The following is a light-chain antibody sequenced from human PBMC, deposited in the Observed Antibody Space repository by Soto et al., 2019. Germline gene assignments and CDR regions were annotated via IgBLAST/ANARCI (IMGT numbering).Light chain of an antibody. CDR2: KAS. CDR1: QSISSW. Sequence: DIQMTQSPSTLSASVGDRVTITCRASQSISSWLAWYQQKPGKAPKLLIYKASSLESGVPSRFSGSGSGTEVTLTISSLQPDDFATYYCQQYNSYSSPYTFGQGTKLEIK. CDR3: QQYNSYSSPYT. V-gene: IGKV1-5*03. J-gene: IGKJ2*01.